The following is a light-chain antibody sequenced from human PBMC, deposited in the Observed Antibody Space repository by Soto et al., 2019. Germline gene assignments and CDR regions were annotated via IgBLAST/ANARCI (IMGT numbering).Light chain of an antibody. Sequence: DVQMTQSPATLSASVGDTVTITCWASQNINTRLAWYQQRPGKAPKLLVFSASRLKAGVPSRFSGTGSGTDFALTISGLQPDDFATYYCQQFDNFSRTFGRGTKLEI. CDR1: QNINTR. CDR2: SAS. V-gene: IGKV1-5*01. CDR3: QQFDNFSRT. J-gene: IGKJ1*01.